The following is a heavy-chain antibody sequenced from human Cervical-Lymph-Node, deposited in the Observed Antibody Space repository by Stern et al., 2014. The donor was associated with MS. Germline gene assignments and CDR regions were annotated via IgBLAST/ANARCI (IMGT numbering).Heavy chain of an antibody. CDR2: ISYSGDT. CDR1: GGSISTYY. Sequence: QLQLQESGPGLVKASETLSLTCTASGGSISTYYWTWIRQPPGKGLEWIGEISYSGDTNYNPSLKSRVTLSVDTSKNQFSLKLSSVTAADTAVYYCARRDYYDTSTYYDDAFDIWGQGTMVTVSS. D-gene: IGHD3-22*01. V-gene: IGHV4-59*01. J-gene: IGHJ3*02. CDR3: ARRDYYDTSTYYDDAFDI.